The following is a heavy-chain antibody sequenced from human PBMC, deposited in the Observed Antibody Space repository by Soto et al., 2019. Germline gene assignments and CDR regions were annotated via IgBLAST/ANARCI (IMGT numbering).Heavy chain of an antibody. CDR3: ARDREYSSRWHIFDY. CDR2: ISSSSSYI. CDR1: GFTFSSYS. J-gene: IGHJ4*02. Sequence: VGSLRLSCAASGFTFSSYSMNWVRQAPGKGLEWVSSISSSSSYIYYADSVKGRFTISRDNAKNSLYLQMNSLRAEDTAVYYCARDREYSSRWHIFDYWGQGTLVTVSS. D-gene: IGHD6-13*01. V-gene: IGHV3-21*01.